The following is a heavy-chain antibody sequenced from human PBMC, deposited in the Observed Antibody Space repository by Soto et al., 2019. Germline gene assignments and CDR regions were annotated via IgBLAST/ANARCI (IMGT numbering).Heavy chain of an antibody. Sequence: QITLKESGPTLVKPTQTLTLTCTFAVFSLSTSGVGVAGLCQPPGNALEGLALIYWDDDKRYRPSLERRLTSPKDPSKHQGMRAMTKRDPVDTAAYDCAYVPCSGGRCFWFHCRGMDVWGQGTTVTVSS. D-gene: IGHD2-15*01. CDR3: AYVPCSGGRCFWFHCRGMDV. V-gene: IGHV2-5*02. CDR2: IYWDDDK. CDR1: VFSLSTSGVG. J-gene: IGHJ6*02.